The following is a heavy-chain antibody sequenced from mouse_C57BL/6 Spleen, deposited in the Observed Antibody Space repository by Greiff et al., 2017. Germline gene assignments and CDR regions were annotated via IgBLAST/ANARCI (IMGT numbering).Heavy chain of an antibody. J-gene: IGHJ4*01. D-gene: IGHD1-1*01. Sequence: EVQLQESGPGLVKPSPSLSLTCSVTGYSITSGYYWNWIRQFPGNKLEWMGYNSYDGSNNYNPSLKNRISITRDTSKNQFFLKLNSVTTEDTATYYCARVSITTVPYMDYWGQGTSVTVSS. CDR3: ARVSITTVPYMDY. V-gene: IGHV3-6*01. CDR2: NSYDGSN. CDR1: GYSITSGYY.